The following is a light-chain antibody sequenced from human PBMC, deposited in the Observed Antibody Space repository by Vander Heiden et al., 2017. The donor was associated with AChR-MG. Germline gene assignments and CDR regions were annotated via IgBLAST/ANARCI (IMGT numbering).Light chain of an antibody. CDR3: QQYYSAPRT. CDR1: QSVLYGSNSKNY. Sequence: DIVMTQSPDSLAVSVGERATLNGKFSQSVLYGSNSKNYLAWYQQKPGQPPKLLIYWASTRESGVPERFSRSGSGTDFTLTISSLQAEDVTVYYCQQYYSAPRTFGQGTKVEIK. J-gene: IGKJ1*01. CDR2: WAS. V-gene: IGKV4-1*01.